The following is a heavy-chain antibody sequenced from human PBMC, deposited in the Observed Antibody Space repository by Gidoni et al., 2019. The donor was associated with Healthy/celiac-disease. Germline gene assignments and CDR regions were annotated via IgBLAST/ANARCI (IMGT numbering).Heavy chain of an antibody. V-gene: IGHV3-15*01. D-gene: IGHD4-17*01. CDR1: GFTFSNAW. Sequence: EVQLVESGGGLVKPGGSLRLSCAASGFTFSNAWMSWVRQAPGKGLEWVGRIKSKTDGGTTDYAAPVKGRFTISRDDSKNTLYLQMNSLKTEDTAVYYCTTGEYDYGDYDAFDIWGQGTMVTVSS. J-gene: IGHJ3*02. CDR3: TTGEYDYGDYDAFDI. CDR2: IKSKTDGGTT.